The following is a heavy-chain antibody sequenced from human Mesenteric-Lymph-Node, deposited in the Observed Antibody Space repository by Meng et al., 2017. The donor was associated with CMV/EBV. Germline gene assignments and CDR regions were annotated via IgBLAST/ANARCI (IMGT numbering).Heavy chain of an antibody. CDR2: ISAYNGNT. V-gene: IGHV1-18*01. D-gene: IGHD1-26*01. Sequence: ASVKVSCKASGYTFTSYGISWVRQVPGQGLEWMGWISAYNGNTNYAQKLQGRVTMTTDTSTSTAYMELRSLRSDDTAVYYCARAGQRWELLDYYYYYGMDVWGQGTTVTVSS. J-gene: IGHJ6*02. CDR1: GYTFTSYG. CDR3: ARAGQRWELLDYYYYYGMDV.